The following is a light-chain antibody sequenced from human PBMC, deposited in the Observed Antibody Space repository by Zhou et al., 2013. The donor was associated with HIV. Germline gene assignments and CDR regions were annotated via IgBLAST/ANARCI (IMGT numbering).Light chain of an antibody. J-gene: IGKJ5*01. CDR2: GAS. CDR3: QQYGNSPIT. Sequence: EIVLTQSPGTLSLSPGERATLSCRASQSVSSSYLAWYQQKPGQAPRLLIYGASSRATGIPDRFSGSGSGTDFTLTISRLEPDDFATYYCQQYGNSPITFGQGTRLDI. V-gene: IGKV3-20*01. CDR1: QSVSSSY.